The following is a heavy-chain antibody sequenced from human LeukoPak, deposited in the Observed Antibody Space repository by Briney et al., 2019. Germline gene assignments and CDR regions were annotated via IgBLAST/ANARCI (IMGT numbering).Heavy chain of an antibody. CDR3: ARAGTDWNYFDC. CDR1: GYTFTSCY. J-gene: IGHJ4*02. CDR2: INPSGGST. Sequence: ASVKVSCKASGYTFTSCYMHWVRQAPGQGLEWMGIINPSGGSTSYAQKFQGRVTMTRDTSTSTVYMELSSLRSEDTAVYYCARAGTDWNYFDCWGQGALVTVSS. D-gene: IGHD1-7*01. V-gene: IGHV1-46*01.